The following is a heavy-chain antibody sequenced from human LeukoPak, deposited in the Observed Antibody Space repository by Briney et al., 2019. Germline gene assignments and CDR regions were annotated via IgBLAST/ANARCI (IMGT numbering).Heavy chain of an antibody. V-gene: IGHV4-34*01. J-gene: IGHJ6*04. CDR1: GGSFSGYY. Sequence: SETLSLTCAVYGGSFSGYYWSWIRQPPGKGPEWIGEINHSGSTNYNPSLKSRVTISVDTSKNQFSLKLSSVTAADTAVYYCARGRVRYYYYGMDVWGKGTTVTVSS. CDR2: INHSGST. CDR3: ARGRVRYYYYGMDV.